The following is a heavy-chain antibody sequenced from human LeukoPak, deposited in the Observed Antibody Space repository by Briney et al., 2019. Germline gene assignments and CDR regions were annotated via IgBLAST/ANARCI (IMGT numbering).Heavy chain of an antibody. Sequence: GGSLRLSCAASGFTVSNNYMSWVRQAPGKGLEWVSVISSGGTTYYADSVEGRFTISRDNSKNTMYLQMNSLRAEDTAVYSCARDLTTTVLGMDVWGQGTTVTVSS. V-gene: IGHV3-53*01. J-gene: IGHJ6*02. D-gene: IGHD4-17*01. CDR1: GFTVSNNY. CDR2: ISSGGTT. CDR3: ARDLTTTVLGMDV.